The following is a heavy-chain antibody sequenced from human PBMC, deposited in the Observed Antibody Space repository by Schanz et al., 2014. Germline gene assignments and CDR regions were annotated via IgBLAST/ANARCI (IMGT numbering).Heavy chain of an antibody. CDR3: PRDQSPHTDPSDVRCFDY. CDR1: GYPFTSYG. V-gene: IGHV1-18*01. CDR2: ISAYNGNT. J-gene: IGHJ4*02. Sequence: KVSCKASGYPFTSYGINWVRHAPGQVLEWMGWISAYNGNTNYAQKLQGRVTMTPDTSTSTAYMELSMLRSDDTAVYYCPRDQSPHTDPSDVRCFDYRGKGSPGTASS. D-gene: IGHD2-2*02.